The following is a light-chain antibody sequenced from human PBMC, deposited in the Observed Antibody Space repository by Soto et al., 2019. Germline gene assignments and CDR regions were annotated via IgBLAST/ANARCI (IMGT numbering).Light chain of an antibody. Sequence: QSALTQPASVSGSPGPSITISCTGTSSDVGGYNYVSWYQQHPGKAPKLMIYDVNTRPSGVSNRFSGSKSGNTASLTISGLQAEDEADYYCSSYTSSISFGVGPKLTVL. V-gene: IGLV2-14*01. CDR1: SSDVGGYNY. CDR2: DVN. CDR3: SSYTSSIS. J-gene: IGLJ2*01.